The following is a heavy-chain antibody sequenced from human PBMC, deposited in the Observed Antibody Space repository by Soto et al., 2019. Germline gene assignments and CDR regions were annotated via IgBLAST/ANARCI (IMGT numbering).Heavy chain of an antibody. V-gene: IGHV4-31*03. CDR3: ERAPLSTTTPTAAQFDS. J-gene: IGHJ4*02. CDR1: LGSISRVGYY. D-gene: IGHD4-4*01. CDR2: IYYIGDT. Sequence: SDTLSLTCTVSLGSISRVGYYLGWIRQPPGKGLEWIGYIYYIGDTYYNPSLKGRLTISADTSKNRVSLRLSAVTAADTAVYYCERAPLSTTTPTAAQFDSWGQGTLVNVSS.